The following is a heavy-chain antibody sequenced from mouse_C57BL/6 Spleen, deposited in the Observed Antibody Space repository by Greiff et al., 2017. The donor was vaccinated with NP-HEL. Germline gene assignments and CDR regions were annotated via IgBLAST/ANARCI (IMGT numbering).Heavy chain of an antibody. Sequence: EVQLVESGEGLVKPGGSLKLSCAASGFTFSSYAMSWVRQTPEKRLEWVAYISSGGDYIYYADTVKGRFTISRDNARNTLYLQMSSLKSEDTAMYYCTRPHYYGSSYEDYAMDYWGQGTSVTVSS. CDR2: ISSGGDYI. J-gene: IGHJ4*01. CDR3: TRPHYYGSSYEDYAMDY. D-gene: IGHD1-1*01. V-gene: IGHV5-9-1*02. CDR1: GFTFSSYA.